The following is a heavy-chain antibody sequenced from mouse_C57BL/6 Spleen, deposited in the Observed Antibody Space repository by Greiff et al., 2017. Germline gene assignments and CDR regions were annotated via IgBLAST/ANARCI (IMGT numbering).Heavy chain of an antibody. CDR3: ATDYYGSSYVGY. CDR1: GYTFTSYW. Sequence: QVQLQQPGAELVKPGASVKLSCKASGYTFTSYWMHWVKQRPGQGLEWIGMLQPNSGSTNYNEKFKSKATLTVDKSSSTAYMQLSSLTSEYSSVYYCATDYYGSSYVGYWGQGTTLTVSS. J-gene: IGHJ2*01. V-gene: IGHV1-64*01. CDR2: LQPNSGST. D-gene: IGHD1-1*01.